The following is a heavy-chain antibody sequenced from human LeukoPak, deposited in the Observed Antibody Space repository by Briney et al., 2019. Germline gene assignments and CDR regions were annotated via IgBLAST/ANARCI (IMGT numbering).Heavy chain of an antibody. V-gene: IGHV1-69*13. CDR1: GGTFSSYA. CDR2: IIPIFGTA. J-gene: IGHJ4*02. CDR3: ASFPYDSSGYAYYFDY. Sequence: PKASVKVSCKASGGTFSSYAISWVRQAPGQGLEWMGGIIPIFGTANYAQKFQGRVTITADESTSTAYMELSSLRSEDTAVYYCASFPYDSSGYAYYFDYWGQGTLVTVSS. D-gene: IGHD3-22*01.